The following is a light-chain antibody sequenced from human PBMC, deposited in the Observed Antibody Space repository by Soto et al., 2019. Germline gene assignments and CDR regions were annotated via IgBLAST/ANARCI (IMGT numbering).Light chain of an antibody. J-gene: IGLJ1*01. V-gene: IGLV1-47*01. Sequence: QSVLTQPPSASGTPGQRVTISFFGSSSNIGSNYVYWYQQLPGTAPTLLIYRNHQRPSGVPDRFSGSTSGTSASLVISGRRSQAQADYYCEAWDDSLSVLYVGETETKVTVL. CDR2: RNH. CDR3: EAWDDSLSVLYV. CDR1: SSNIGSNY.